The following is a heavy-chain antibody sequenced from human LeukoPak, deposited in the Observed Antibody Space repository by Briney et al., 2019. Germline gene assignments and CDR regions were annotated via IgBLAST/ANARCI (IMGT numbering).Heavy chain of an antibody. CDR3: ATFSYAGNAGGSVGY. CDR2: FYSGGNT. Sequence: PGGSLRLSCAASGFTVSSNYMTWVRQAPGKGLEWVSVFYSGGNTYYADSVKGRFTISRDTSKNTVDLQMNSLRSDDAAVYYCATFSYAGNAGGSVGYWGQGTLVTVSS. CDR1: GFTVSSNY. J-gene: IGHJ4*02. V-gene: IGHV3-53*01. D-gene: IGHD4-23*01.